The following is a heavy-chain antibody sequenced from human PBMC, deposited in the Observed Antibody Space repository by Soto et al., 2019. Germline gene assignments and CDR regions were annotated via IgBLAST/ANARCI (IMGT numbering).Heavy chain of an antibody. Sequence: ASVKVSCKASGYTFTSYDINWVRQATGQGLEWMGWMNPNSGNTGYAQKFQGRVTMTRNTSVSTAYMELSSLRSEDTAVYYCAIVGMTLQLHYYYYGMDVWGQGTTVTVSS. D-gene: IGHD1-1*01. CDR2: MNPNSGNT. CDR3: AIVGMTLQLHYYYYGMDV. CDR1: GYTFTSYD. J-gene: IGHJ6*02. V-gene: IGHV1-8*01.